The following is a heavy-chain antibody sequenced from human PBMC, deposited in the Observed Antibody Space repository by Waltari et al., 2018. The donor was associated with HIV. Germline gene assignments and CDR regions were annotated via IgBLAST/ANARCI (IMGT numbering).Heavy chain of an antibody. J-gene: IGHJ4*02. V-gene: IGHV1-8*01. D-gene: IGHD3-10*01. Sequence: QVQLVQSGAEVKKPGASVRGSCNASGYTFSNYDMNWVRQASGQGLEWMGWMNPNSGATGYAQKFQGRVSMTRSTSIRTAYMELSSLTSEDTAVYYCARTDRGVNGQEFDYWGQGTLVTVSS. CDR3: ARTDRGVNGQEFDY. CDR1: GYTFSNYD. CDR2: MNPNSGAT.